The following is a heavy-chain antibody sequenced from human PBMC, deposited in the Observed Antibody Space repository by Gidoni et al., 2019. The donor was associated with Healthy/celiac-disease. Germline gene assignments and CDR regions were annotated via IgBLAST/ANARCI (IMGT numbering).Heavy chain of an antibody. V-gene: IGHV1-46*01. CDR3: ARDQRRVVPDQYYFDY. J-gene: IGHJ4*02. CDR2: INPSGGST. D-gene: IGHD2-2*01. CDR1: GYTFTSYY. Sequence: QVQLVQSGAEVKKPGASVKVSCKASGYTFTSYYMHWVRQAPGQGLEWMGIINPSGGSTSYAQKFQGRVTMTRDTSTSTVYMELSSLRSEDTAVYYCARDQRRVVPDQYYFDYWGQGTLVTVSS.